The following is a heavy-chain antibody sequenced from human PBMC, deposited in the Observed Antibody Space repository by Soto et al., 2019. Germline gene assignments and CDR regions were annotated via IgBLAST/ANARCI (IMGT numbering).Heavy chain of an antibody. V-gene: IGHV1-2*02. CDR2: INPKSGDT. Sequence: ASVKVSCKASGYTFTGYYIHWVRQAPGQGLEWMGWINPKSGDTNYAQKFQGRVSMTRDTSITTAYMEVSSLRAEDTAVYYCAKGLVGGFDYWGQGTLVTVSS. J-gene: IGHJ4*02. D-gene: IGHD3-16*01. CDR3: AKGLVGGFDY. CDR1: GYTFTGYY.